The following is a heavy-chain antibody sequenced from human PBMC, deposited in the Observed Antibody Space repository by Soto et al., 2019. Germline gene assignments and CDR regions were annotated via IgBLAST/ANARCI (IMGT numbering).Heavy chain of an antibody. CDR3: ARGYSGSYYDYYYGMDV. V-gene: IGHV1-69*12. CDR2: IIPIFGTA. D-gene: IGHD1-26*01. Sequence: QVQLVQSGAEVKKPGSSVKVSCKASGGTFSSYAIRWVRQAPGQGLEWMGGIIPIFGTANYAQKFQGRVTITADESTSTAYMELSSLSSEDTAVYYCARGYSGSYYDYYYGMDVWGQGTTVTVSS. J-gene: IGHJ6*02. CDR1: GGTFSSYA.